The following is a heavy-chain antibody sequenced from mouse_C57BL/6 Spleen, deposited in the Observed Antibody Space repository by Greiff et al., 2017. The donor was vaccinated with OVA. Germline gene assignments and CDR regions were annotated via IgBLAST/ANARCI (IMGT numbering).Heavy chain of an antibody. D-gene: IGHD2-5*01. J-gene: IGHJ3*01. V-gene: IGHV5-4*01. CDR2: ISDGGSYT. CDR1: GFTFSSYA. CDR3: ARDRGYSNSFAY. Sequence: EVQVVESGGGLVKPGGSLKLSCAASGFTFSSYAMSWVRQTPEKRLEWVATISDGGSYTYYPDNVKGRFTISRDNAKNNLYLQMSHLKSEDTAMYYCARDRGYSNSFAYWGQGTLVTVSA.